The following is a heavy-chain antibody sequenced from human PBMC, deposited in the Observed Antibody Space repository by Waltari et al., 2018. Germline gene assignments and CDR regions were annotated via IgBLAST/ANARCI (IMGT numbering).Heavy chain of an antibody. V-gene: IGHV4-4*07. CDR3: ARLMGYYYMDV. Sequence: QVQLQESGPGLVKPSETLSLTCTVSGGCITGYYYSWIRQPAGKGLEWIGRSYSSGSSNYNPSLRSRVTMSVDTSKNQLSLKLSSVTAADTAVYYCARLMGYYYMDVWGKGTTVTVSS. J-gene: IGHJ6*03. CDR2: SYSSGSS. CDR1: GGCITGYY.